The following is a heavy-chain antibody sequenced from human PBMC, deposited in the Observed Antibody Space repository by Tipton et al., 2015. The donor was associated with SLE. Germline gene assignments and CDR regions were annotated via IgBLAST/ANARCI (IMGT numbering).Heavy chain of an antibody. D-gene: IGHD2-15*01. J-gene: IGHJ6*02. Sequence: TLSLTCTVSGGSISSGYYWGWIRQPPGKGLEWIGSIYHTGSTYYNPSLKSRVTISVDTSKNQFSLKLSSVTAADTAVYYCARGRDSLYYGMDVWGQGTTVTVSS. V-gene: IGHV4-38-2*02. CDR2: IYHTGST. CDR1: GGSISSGYY. CDR3: ARGRDSLYYGMDV.